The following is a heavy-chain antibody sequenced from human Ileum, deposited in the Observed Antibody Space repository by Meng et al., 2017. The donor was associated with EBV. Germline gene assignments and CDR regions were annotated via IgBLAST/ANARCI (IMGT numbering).Heavy chain of an antibody. CDR3: VHSLDNWWSYYSGWFDP. Sequence: TLVKPTETLTLTFTFSVCSLTTSGVGVGWIRQPPGKALEWLALIYWDDDKRYTPSLKSRLSITKDTPKNQVVLTMSDMDSVDTGTYYCVHSLDNWWSYYSGWFDPWGPGILVTVSS. J-gene: IGHJ5*02. V-gene: IGHV2-5*02. D-gene: IGHD3-10*01. CDR1: VCSLTTSGVG. CDR2: IYWDDDK.